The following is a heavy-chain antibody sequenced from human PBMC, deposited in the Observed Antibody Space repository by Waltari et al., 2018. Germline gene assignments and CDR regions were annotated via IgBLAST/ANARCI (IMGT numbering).Heavy chain of an antibody. J-gene: IGHJ4*02. D-gene: IGHD7-27*01. Sequence: EVQLLESGGGLVRPGGSLRLSCAASGLTFSTYNLNWVRQPPGKGLEWVSSISSDSNYMHYADSVKGRFTISRDNAKNSPYLQLNSLRAEDTAVYYCATGGWGFYLGYWGQGTLVTVSS. CDR2: ISSDSNYM. CDR1: GLTFSTYN. CDR3: ATGGWGFYLGY. V-gene: IGHV3-21*02.